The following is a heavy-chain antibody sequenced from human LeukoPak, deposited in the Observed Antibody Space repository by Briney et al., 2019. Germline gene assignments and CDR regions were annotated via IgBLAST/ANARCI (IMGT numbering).Heavy chain of an antibody. D-gene: IGHD6-19*01. CDR2: VHYSGKT. CDR1: GGSITTETYY. J-gene: IGHJ4*02. CDR3: SRQGPHTSGWFYFDY. Sequence: IPSETLSLTCTLSGGSITTETYYWGWIRQSPGKGLEWIGTVHYSGKTHYKPSLKSRVTISVDTSKHQFSLKLSSVAAADTAVYYCSRQGPHTSGWFYFDYWGQGTLATVSS. V-gene: IGHV4-39*01.